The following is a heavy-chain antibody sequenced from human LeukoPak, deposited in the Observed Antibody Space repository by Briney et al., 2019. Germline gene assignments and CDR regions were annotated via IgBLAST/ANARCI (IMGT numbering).Heavy chain of an antibody. CDR1: GYTFTGYY. CDR3: ARVYSIRSFDY. D-gene: IGHD2-15*01. CDR2: INPNSGDT. J-gene: IGHJ4*02. V-gene: IGHV1-2*02. Sequence: ASVKVSCKASGYTFTGYYMHWVRQAPGQGLEWMGWINPNSGDTNYAQKFQGRVTMTRDTSINTAYMELTRLTSDDTAVYYCARVYSIRSFDYWGQGTLDTVSS.